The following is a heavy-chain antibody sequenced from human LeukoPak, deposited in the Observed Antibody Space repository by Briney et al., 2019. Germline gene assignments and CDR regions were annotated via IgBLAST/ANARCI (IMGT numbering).Heavy chain of an antibody. D-gene: IGHD5-12*01. CDR3: ARDDIVATISQVPYGMDV. V-gene: IGHV3-48*03. CDR1: GFTFSSYE. Sequence: GSLRLSCAASGFTFSSYEMNWVRQAPGKGLEWVSYISSSGSTIYYADSVKGRSTISRDNAKNSLYLQMNSLRAEDTAVYYCARDDIVATISQVPYGMDVWGKGTTVTVSS. CDR2: ISSSGSTI. J-gene: IGHJ6*04.